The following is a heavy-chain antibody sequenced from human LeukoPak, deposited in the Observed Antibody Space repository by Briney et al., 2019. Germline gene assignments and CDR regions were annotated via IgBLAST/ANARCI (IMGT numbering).Heavy chain of an antibody. Sequence: SETLSLTCAVYGGSFSGYYWSWIRQPPGKGLEWIGEIYHSGSTYYNPSLKSRVTISVDRSKNQFSLKLSSVTAADTAVYYCARGRSDYVWGSYRPYYFDYWGQGTLVTVSS. CDR3: ARGRSDYVWGSYRPYYFDY. D-gene: IGHD3-16*02. CDR2: IYHSGST. J-gene: IGHJ4*02. CDR1: GGSFSGYY. V-gene: IGHV4-34*01.